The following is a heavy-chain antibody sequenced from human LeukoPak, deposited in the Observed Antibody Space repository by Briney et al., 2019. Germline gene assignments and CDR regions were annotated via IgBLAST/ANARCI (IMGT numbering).Heavy chain of an antibody. CDR2: MYNSGST. CDR1: GGSISGSY. V-gene: IGHV4-4*08. Sequence: SETLSLTCTVSGGSISGSYWSWIRQPPGKGLEWIAYMYNSGSTNYNPSLKSRVTISIDTSKNQFSLKLSSVTAADTAVYYCARDGRVSWPFDYWGQGTLVTVSS. CDR3: ARDGRVSWPFDY. J-gene: IGHJ4*02. D-gene: IGHD1-26*01.